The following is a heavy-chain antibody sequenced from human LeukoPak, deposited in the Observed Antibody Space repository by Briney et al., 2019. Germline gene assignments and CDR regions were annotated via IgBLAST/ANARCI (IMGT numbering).Heavy chain of an antibody. CDR1: GYTFTTYG. J-gene: IGHJ1*01. CDR2: INPYTGER. Sequence: GASMKVSCKASGYTFTTYGISWVRQAPGQGLEWMGWINPYTGERNYAQKFHDRVILTTDTSTSTAYMEMWSLRSDDTAVYYCARDLAFEGMLEWSLEYWGQGTLVTVSS. CDR3: ARDLAFEGMLEWSLEY. D-gene: IGHD3-3*01. V-gene: IGHV1-18*01.